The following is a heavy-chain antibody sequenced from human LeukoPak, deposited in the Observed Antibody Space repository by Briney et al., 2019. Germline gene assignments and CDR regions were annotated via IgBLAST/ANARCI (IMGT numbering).Heavy chain of an antibody. V-gene: IGHV3-21*01. J-gene: IGHJ4*02. Sequence: GGSLRLSCAASGFTFSSYSMNWVRQAPGKGLEWVSSISSSSSYIYYADSVKGRFTISRDNAKNSLYLQMNSLRAEDTAVYYCARVLDSGLWFGGLYSDWGQGTLVTVSS. CDR3: ARVLDSGLWFGGLYSD. CDR2: ISSSSSYI. D-gene: IGHD3-10*01. CDR1: GFTFSSYS.